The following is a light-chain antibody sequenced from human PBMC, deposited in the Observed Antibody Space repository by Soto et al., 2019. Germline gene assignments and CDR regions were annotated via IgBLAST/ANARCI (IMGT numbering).Light chain of an antibody. CDR1: QSVSSN. Sequence: EIMMTQSPATLSVSPGERATLSCRASQSVSSNLAWYQQKSGQAPRLLIYGASTRATGIPARFSGSGSGTEFTLTISSLQSEDFAVYYCQQYNNWPPGKYTFGQGTKLEIK. CDR2: GAS. V-gene: IGKV3-15*01. CDR3: QQYNNWPPGKYT. J-gene: IGKJ2*01.